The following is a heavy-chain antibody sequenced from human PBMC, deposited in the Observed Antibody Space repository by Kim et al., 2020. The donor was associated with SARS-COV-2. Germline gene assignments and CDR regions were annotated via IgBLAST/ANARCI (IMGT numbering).Heavy chain of an antibody. V-gene: IGHV1-18*01. D-gene: IGHD3-9*01. Sequence: ASVKVSCKASGYTFTSYGISWVRQAPGQGLEWMGWISAYNGNTNYAQKLQGRVTMTTDTSTSTAYMELRSLRSDDTAVYYCARGFGGLRYFDWFPTPYYYYGMDVWGQGTTVTVSS. J-gene: IGHJ6*02. CDR1: GYTFTSYG. CDR2: ISAYNGNT. CDR3: ARGFGGLRYFDWFPTPYYYYGMDV.